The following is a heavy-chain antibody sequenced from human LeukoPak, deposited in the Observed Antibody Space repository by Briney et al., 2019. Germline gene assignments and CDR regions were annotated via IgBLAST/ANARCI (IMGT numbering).Heavy chain of an antibody. CDR2: ISGSGVNT. CDR3: AKCYYDSSDYYFGAFDI. J-gene: IGHJ3*02. CDR1: GLTFSSYG. Sequence: GGSLRLSCAASGLTFSSYGMTWVRQAPGKGLEWVSAISGSGVNTYYEDFVKGRFTISRDNSKNTLYLQMNSLRAEDTAVYYCAKCYYDSSDYYFGAFDIWGQGTMVTVSS. V-gene: IGHV3-23*01. D-gene: IGHD3-22*01.